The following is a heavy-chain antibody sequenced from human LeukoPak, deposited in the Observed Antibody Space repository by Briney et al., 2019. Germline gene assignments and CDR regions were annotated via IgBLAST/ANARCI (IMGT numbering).Heavy chain of an antibody. CDR3: ARGPYCSSTSCKDY. CDR2: INHSGST. J-gene: IGHJ4*02. CDR1: GGSFSGYY. D-gene: IGHD2-2*01. Sequence: SETMSLTCAVYGGSFSGYYWSWIRQPPGKGLEWIGEINHSGSTNYNPSLKSRVTISVDTSKNQFSLKLSSVTAADTAVYYCARGPYCSSTSCKDYWGQGTLVTVSS. V-gene: IGHV4-34*01.